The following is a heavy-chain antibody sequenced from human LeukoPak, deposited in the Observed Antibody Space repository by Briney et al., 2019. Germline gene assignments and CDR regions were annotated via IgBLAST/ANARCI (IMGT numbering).Heavy chain of an antibody. D-gene: IGHD5-24*01. Sequence: SETLSLTCAVYGGSFSGYYWSWIRQPPGKGLEWMGEINHSGSTNHNPSLKSRVTISVDTSKNQFSLKLSSVTAADTAVYYCARAEGRDGYNFGNWFDPWGQGTLVTVSS. CDR1: GGSFSGYY. CDR3: ARAEGRDGYNFGNWFDP. V-gene: IGHV4-34*01. CDR2: INHSGST. J-gene: IGHJ5*02.